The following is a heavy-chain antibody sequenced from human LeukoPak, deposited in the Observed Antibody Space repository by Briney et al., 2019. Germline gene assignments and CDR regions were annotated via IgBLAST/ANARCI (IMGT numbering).Heavy chain of an antibody. D-gene: IGHD3-10*01. V-gene: IGHV3-30-3*01. J-gene: IGHJ6*02. Sequence: GRSLRLSCAASGFTFSSYAMHWVRQAPGKGLEWVAVISYDGSNKYYADSVKGRFTISRDNSKNTLYLQMNSLRAEDTAVYYCARDLRSTYYYGSGSYGRPFSGSYYYYGMDVWGQGTTVTVSS. CDR2: ISYDGSNK. CDR3: ARDLRSTYYYGSGSYGRPFSGSYYYYGMDV. CDR1: GFTFSSYA.